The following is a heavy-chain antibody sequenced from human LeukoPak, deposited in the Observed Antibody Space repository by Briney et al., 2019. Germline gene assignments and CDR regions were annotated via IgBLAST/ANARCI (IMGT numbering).Heavy chain of an antibody. CDR3: ERHQSNSSGTYYAPFDN. V-gene: IGHV4-39*01. CDR1: GGSVSSSRYY. J-gene: IGHJ4*02. Sequence: SETLCLTCTVSGGSVSSSRYYWGGIRQRPRKGREWLGRIDYSGSNYDNLSLKSPVTISVETSRNQFSLKLSSETPADTAVYYSERHQSNSSGTYYAPFDNWGQGILVTVSS. D-gene: IGHD3-10*01. CDR2: IDYSGSN.